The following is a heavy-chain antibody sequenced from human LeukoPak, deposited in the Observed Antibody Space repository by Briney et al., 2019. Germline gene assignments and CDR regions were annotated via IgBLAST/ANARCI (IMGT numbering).Heavy chain of an antibody. CDR3: AKEGDILTGYYSFDY. Sequence: GGSLRLSCAASGFAFSSYWMSWVRQAPGKGLEWVSAISGSGGSTYYADSVKGRFTISRDNSKNTLYLQMNSLRAEDTAVYYCAKEGDILTGYYSFDYWGQGTLVTVSS. CDR2: ISGSGGST. CDR1: GFAFSSYW. V-gene: IGHV3-23*01. J-gene: IGHJ4*02. D-gene: IGHD3-9*01.